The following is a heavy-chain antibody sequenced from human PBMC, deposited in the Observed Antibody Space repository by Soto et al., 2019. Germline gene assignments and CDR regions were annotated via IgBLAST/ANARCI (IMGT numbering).Heavy chain of an antibody. CDR3: AKDWGSSGWYNWFDP. Sequence: QVQMVESGGGVVQPGTSLRLSCATSGFTFSTSGMHWVRQAPGKGLEWVAMISHAGSVTYYTDSVQSRFTISRDTPKNTLYLQMNSLRDEDTAIYYCAKDWGSSGWYNWFDPWCQGTRVTVS. V-gene: IGHV3-30*18. J-gene: IGHJ5*02. D-gene: IGHD6-13*01. CDR1: GFTFSTSG. CDR2: ISHAGSVT.